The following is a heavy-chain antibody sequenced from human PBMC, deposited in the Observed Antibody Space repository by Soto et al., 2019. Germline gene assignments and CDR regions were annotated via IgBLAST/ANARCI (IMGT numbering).Heavy chain of an antibody. CDR3: ARTPLL. D-gene: IGHD1-26*01. J-gene: IGHJ4*02. V-gene: IGHV4-31*03. CDR1: GGSISSGGYY. CDR2: IYYSGSTYYN. Sequence: QVQLQESGPGLVKPSQTLSLTCTVSGGSISSGGYYWSWIRQHPGKGLEWIGYIYYSGSTYYNYYNPSLKSRVTISVDTSKNQFSLTLSSVTAAHTAVYYCARTPLLWGQGTLVTVSS.